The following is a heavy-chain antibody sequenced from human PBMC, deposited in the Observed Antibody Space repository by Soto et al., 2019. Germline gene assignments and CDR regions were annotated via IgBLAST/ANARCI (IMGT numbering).Heavy chain of an antibody. CDR3: GRQAYASGWIDH. D-gene: IGHD6-19*01. Sequence: SETLSLTCTVSGDSISGNSYYWGWIRQPPERGLEWIGSIYSSGNTYYNPSLKSRVTISVDTSKNQFSLKLTSVTGADTAVYYCGRQAYASGWIDHWGQGTPVTVSS. CDR2: IYSSGNT. V-gene: IGHV4-39*01. J-gene: IGHJ4*02. CDR1: GDSISGNSYY.